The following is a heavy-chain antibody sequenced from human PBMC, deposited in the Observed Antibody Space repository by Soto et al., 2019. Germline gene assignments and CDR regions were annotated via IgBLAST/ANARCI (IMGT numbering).Heavy chain of an antibody. D-gene: IGHD6-6*01. J-gene: IGHJ6*02. CDR1: GFTFSSYG. CDR2: IWYDGSNK. V-gene: IGHV3-33*01. CDR3: ARDIRSSGGYYYYGMDV. Sequence: GGSLRLSCAASGFTFSSYGMHWVRQAPGKGLEWVAVIWYDGSNKYYADSVKGRFTISRDNSKNTLYLQMNSLRAEDTAVYYCARDIRSSGGYYYYGMDVWGQGTTVTVSS.